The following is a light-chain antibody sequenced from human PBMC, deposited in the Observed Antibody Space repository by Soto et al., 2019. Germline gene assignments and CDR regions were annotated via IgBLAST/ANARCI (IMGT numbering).Light chain of an antibody. CDR2: DAS. Sequence: AIPMTQSPSSLSASVGDRVTITCRASQGIRNDLGWYQQKPGKAPKLMIYDASSLESGVPSRFSGSGSGTEFTLTISSLQPDDFATYYCQQYNSYSWTLGQGTKVDIK. V-gene: IGKV1-13*02. J-gene: IGKJ1*01. CDR3: QQYNSYSWT. CDR1: QGIRND.